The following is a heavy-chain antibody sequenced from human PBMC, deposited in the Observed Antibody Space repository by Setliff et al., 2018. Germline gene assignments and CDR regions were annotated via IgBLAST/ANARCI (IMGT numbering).Heavy chain of an antibody. V-gene: IGHV3-23*01. CDR3: ARTCSGSGCYAGLES. D-gene: IGHD2-15*01. CDR1: GFTFTSYA. J-gene: IGHJ4*02. CDR2: ISNGGGAV. Sequence: GGSLRLSCAASGFTFTSYAMNWVRQAPGKGLEWVSAISNGGGAVKYADSVKGRFTISRDNSKNTLYLQMNSLRPEDTAVYYCARTCSGSGCYAGLESWGQGTPVTVSS.